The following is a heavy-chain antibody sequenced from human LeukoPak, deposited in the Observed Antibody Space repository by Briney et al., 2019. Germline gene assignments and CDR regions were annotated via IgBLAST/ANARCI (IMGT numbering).Heavy chain of an antibody. V-gene: IGHV2-5*01. Sequence: SGPTLVKPTQTLTLTCTFSGFSLSTSGVGVGWIRQPPGKALEWLALIYWNDDKRYSPSLKSRLTITKDTSKNQVVLTMTNMDPVKTPKYSGAQGGGGGGGDYFDYWGQGTLVTVSS. CDR3: AQGGGGGGGDYFDY. CDR1: GFSLSTSGVG. J-gene: IGHJ4*02. CDR2: IYWNDDK. D-gene: IGHD1-26*01.